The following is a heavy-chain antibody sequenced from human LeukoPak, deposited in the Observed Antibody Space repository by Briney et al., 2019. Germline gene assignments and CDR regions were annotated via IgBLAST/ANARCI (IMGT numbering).Heavy chain of an antibody. CDR3: ARGKYCSSTSCRRMNAFDI. D-gene: IGHD2-2*01. V-gene: IGHV1-18*01. J-gene: IGHJ3*02. CDR2: ISAYNGNT. CDR1: GYTFTSYG. Sequence: ASVKVSCKASGYTFTSYGISWVRQAPGQGLEWMGWISAYNGNTNYAQKLQGRVTMTTDTSTSTAYMELRSLRSEDTAVYYCARGKYCSSTSCRRMNAFDIWGQGTMVTVSS.